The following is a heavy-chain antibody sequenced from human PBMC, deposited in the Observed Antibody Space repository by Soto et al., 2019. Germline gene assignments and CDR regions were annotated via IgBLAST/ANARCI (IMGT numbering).Heavy chain of an antibody. Sequence: SVKVSCKASGGTFSSYAISWVRQAPGHGLEWMGGIIPIFGTANYAQKFQGRVTITADESTSTAYMELSSLRSEDTAVYYCARDPIAAAGTGPLDYWGQGTLVTGSS. CDR3: ARDPIAAAGTGPLDY. J-gene: IGHJ4*02. V-gene: IGHV1-69*13. CDR1: GGTFSSYA. D-gene: IGHD6-13*01. CDR2: IIPIFGTA.